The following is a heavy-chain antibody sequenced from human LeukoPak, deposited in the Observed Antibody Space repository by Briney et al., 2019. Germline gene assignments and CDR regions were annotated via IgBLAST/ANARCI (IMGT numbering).Heavy chain of an antibody. Sequence: GGSLKISCKGSGYSFPSYWIGWVRRLPGKGLEGMGIINPGDSDTRYSPSFQGQVTISADKSISTAYRQWSSLKASDTAMYYCARSAVAGNDYWGQGTLVTVSS. J-gene: IGHJ4*02. D-gene: IGHD6-19*01. CDR2: INPGDSDT. V-gene: IGHV5-51*01. CDR3: ARSAVAGNDY. CDR1: GYSFPSYW.